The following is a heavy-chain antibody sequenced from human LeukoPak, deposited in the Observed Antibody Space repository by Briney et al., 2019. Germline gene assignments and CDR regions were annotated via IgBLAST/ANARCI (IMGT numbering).Heavy chain of an antibody. Sequence: SETLSLTCAVYGVSFSGYYWSWIRQPPGKWLEWIGEINHSGSTNYNPSLKSRVTISVDTSKNQFSLKLSSVTAADTAVYYCAREVRSYYRARFDYWGQGTLVTVSS. V-gene: IGHV4-34*01. CDR2: INHSGST. D-gene: IGHD1-26*01. CDR1: GVSFSGYY. J-gene: IGHJ4*02. CDR3: AREVRSYYRARFDY.